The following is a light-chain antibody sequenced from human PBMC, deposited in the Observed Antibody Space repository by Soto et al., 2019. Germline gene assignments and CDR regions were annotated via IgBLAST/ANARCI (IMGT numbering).Light chain of an antibody. CDR2: EAS. Sequence: EIVLTQSPGTLSLSPGERATLSYRDSQSVSGSYLAWYQHKRGQAPRLLIYEASRRATAIPDRFSGSGSGTDFTLTISRLEPEDFAVYYCQQYGRSQITFGQGTRLEIK. J-gene: IGKJ5*01. CDR1: QSVSGSY. V-gene: IGKV3-20*01. CDR3: QQYGRSQIT.